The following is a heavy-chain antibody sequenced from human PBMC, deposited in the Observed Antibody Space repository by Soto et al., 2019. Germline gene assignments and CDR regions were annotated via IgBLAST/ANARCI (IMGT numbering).Heavy chain of an antibody. CDR1: GVSISGGD. D-gene: IGHD1-1*01. CDR3: ARGPGTTADC. J-gene: IGHJ4*02. V-gene: IGHV4-59*04. CDR2: TYSSGTT. Sequence: SETLSLTCAVSGVSISGGDWGWIRQPPGKGLEWIGYTYSSGTTYYNPSLRSRVTMSVDTSKNQFSLKVRSVTAADTAVYYCARGPGTTADCWGQGTLVTVSS.